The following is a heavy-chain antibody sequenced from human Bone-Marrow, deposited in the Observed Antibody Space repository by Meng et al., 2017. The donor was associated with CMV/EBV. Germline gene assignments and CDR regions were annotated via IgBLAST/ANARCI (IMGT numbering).Heavy chain of an antibody. D-gene: IGHD1-26*01. J-gene: IGHJ4*02. Sequence: GESLKISCVASGFPFSTYGMHWVRQAPGKGLEWVAVISYDGSNKYYADSVKGRFTISRDNSKNTLYLQMNSLRAEDTAVYYCARAWELLLFDYWGQGTLVTVSS. V-gene: IGHV3-30*19. CDR1: GFPFSTYG. CDR2: ISYDGSNK. CDR3: ARAWELLLFDY.